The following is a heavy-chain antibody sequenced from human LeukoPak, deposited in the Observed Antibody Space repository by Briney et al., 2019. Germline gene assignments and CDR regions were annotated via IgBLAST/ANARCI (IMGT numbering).Heavy chain of an antibody. CDR1: GYSFTSYG. V-gene: IGHV1-18*01. Sequence: ASVKVSCKATGYSFTSYGISWVRQAPGQGFEWMGWISTYNGNTNYAQKLQGRVTMTTDTSTSTAYMELRSLRSDDTAVYYCARERTTVTMPNLRPQYYFDYWGQGTLVTVSS. CDR3: ARERTTVTMPNLRPQYYFDY. D-gene: IGHD4-17*01. J-gene: IGHJ4*02. CDR2: ISTYNGNT.